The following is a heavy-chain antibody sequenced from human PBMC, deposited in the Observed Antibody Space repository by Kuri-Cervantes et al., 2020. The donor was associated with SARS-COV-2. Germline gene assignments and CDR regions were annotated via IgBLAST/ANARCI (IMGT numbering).Heavy chain of an antibody. Sequence: ASVKVSCKASGYTFTSYDINWVRQATGQGLEWMGWMNPNSGNTGYAQKFQGRVTITRNTSISTAYMELSSLRSEDTAVYYCARQRVYCSSTSCYGRGWFDPCGQGTLVTVSS. J-gene: IGHJ5*02. CDR1: GYTFTSYD. V-gene: IGHV1-8*03. CDR3: ARQRVYCSSTSCYGRGWFDP. D-gene: IGHD2-2*01. CDR2: MNPNSGNT.